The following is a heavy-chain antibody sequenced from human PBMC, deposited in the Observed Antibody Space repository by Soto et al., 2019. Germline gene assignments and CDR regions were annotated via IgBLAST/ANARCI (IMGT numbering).Heavy chain of an antibody. J-gene: IGHJ5*02. D-gene: IGHD6-13*01. CDR3: TRDASRDSSARGWFDP. CDR2: ISSNSAYI. CDR1: VFTFRSFT. V-gene: IGHV3-21*01. Sequence: SGWSLRLACASSVFTFRSFTMNWVRQAPGKGLEWVSTISSNSAYIYYTDALRGRFTISRDNAKNSLHLQMNSLRAEDTAVYYCTRDASRDSSARGWFDPWGPGTLVTVSS.